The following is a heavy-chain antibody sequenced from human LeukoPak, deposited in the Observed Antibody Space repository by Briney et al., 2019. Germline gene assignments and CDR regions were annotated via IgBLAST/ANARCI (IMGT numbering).Heavy chain of an antibody. CDR2: INHSGST. Sequence: SETLSLTCAVYGGSFSGYYWSWIRQPPGKGLEWIGEINHSGSTNYNPSLKSRVTISVDTSKNQFSLKLSSVTAADTAVYYCARKTRYGSGSYYNYYYYYTDVWGKGTTVTVSS. V-gene: IGHV4-34*01. J-gene: IGHJ6*03. CDR1: GGSFSGYY. CDR3: ARKTRYGSGSYYNYYYYYTDV. D-gene: IGHD3-10*01.